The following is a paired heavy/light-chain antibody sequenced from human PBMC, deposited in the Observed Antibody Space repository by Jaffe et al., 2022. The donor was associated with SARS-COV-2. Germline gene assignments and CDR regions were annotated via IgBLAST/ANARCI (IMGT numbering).Heavy chain of an antibody. V-gene: IGHV3-30*04. CDR1: GFTFRNYA. J-gene: IGHJ6*03. D-gene: IGHD5-12*01. CDR3: ARSTVNSGYDPPIYYYYMEV. CDR2: ISHDGSDK. Sequence: QVQVVESGGGVVQPGRSLRLSCAASGFTFRNYAMHWVRQAPGKGLEWVAVISHDGSDKYYADSVKGRFTMSRDSSKNTLYLEMNSLKTEDTAVYYCARSTVNSGYDPPIYYYYMEVWGKGTTVTVS.
Light chain of an antibody. CDR1: SSNIGSNY. CDR2: RNN. V-gene: IGLV1-47*01. J-gene: IGLJ3*02. CDR3: AAWDDSLSGWV. Sequence: QSVLTQPPSASGTPGQRVPISCSGSSSNIGSNYVYWYQQFPGTAPKLLIYRNNQRPSGVPDRFSGSKSGTSVSLAISGLRSEDEADYYCAAWDDSLSGWVFGGGTKLTVL.